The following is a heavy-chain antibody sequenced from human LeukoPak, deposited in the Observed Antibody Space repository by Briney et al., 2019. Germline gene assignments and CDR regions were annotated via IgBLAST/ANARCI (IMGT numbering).Heavy chain of an antibody. J-gene: IGHJ1*01. D-gene: IGHD6-19*01. Sequence: GGSLRLSCAASGFTFSSYGMHWVRQAPGKGLEWVAVISYDGSNKYYADSVKGRFTISRDNSKNTLYLQMNSLGAEDTAVYYCARPYSSGWYVDFQHWGQGALVTVSS. V-gene: IGHV3-30*03. CDR1: GFTFSSYG. CDR2: ISYDGSNK. CDR3: ARPYSSGWYVDFQH.